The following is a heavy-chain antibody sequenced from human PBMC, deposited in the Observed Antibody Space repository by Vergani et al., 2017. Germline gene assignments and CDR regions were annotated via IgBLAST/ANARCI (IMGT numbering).Heavy chain of an antibody. J-gene: IGHJ6*03. CDR3: ARENTGIAARPNLHYYYYYMDF. CDR2: ISYDGSNK. V-gene: IGHV3-30-3*01. CDR1: GFTFSSYA. D-gene: IGHD6-6*01. Sequence: QVQLVESGGGVVQPGRSLRLSCAASGFTFSSYAMHWVRQAPGKGLEWVAVISYDGSNKYYADSVKGRFTISRDNSKNTLYLQMNSLRAEDTAVYYCARENTGIAARPNLHYYYYYMDFWGKGTTSPSP.